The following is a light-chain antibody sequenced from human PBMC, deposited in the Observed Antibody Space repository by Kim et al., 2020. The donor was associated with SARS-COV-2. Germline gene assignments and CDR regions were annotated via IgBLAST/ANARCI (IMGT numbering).Light chain of an antibody. CDR1: QGISSY. CDR2: DAS. CDR3: QQYYSFPWT. V-gene: IGKV1-8*01. J-gene: IGKJ1*01. Sequence: AIQMTQSPSSLSASAGDRVTITCRASQGISSYLAWYQQKPGKAPKLLIYDASTSQSGVPSRFSGSGSGTDFTLTISRLQSEDFATYYCQQYYSFPWTFGLGTKVEIK.